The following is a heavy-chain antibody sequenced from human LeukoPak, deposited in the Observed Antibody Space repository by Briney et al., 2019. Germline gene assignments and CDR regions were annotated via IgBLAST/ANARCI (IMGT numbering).Heavy chain of an antibody. CDR2: ISDSGGRT. CDR3: AKRGVVIRVILVGFHKEGFHFDS. J-gene: IGHJ4*02. Sequence: GGSLRLSCAVSGITLSNYGMSWVRQAPGKGLEWVAGISDSGGRTNYADSVKGRFTISRDNPKNTIYLQMNSLRAEDTAVYFCAKRGVVIRVILVGFHKEGFHFDSWGQGALVTVSS. D-gene: IGHD3-22*01. V-gene: IGHV3-23*01. CDR1: GITLSNYG.